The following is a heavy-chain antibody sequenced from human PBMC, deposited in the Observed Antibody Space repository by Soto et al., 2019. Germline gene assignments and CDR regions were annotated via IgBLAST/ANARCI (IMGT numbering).Heavy chain of an antibody. J-gene: IGHJ6*02. CDR2: IWYDASKK. Sequence: SLRLSCVASGFTFSSYGMHWVRQAPGKGLEWVAVIWYDASKKYYADSVKGRFTISRDNSKNTLYLQMNSLRAEDTAVYYCATCSGGSCYGSEYGMDVWGRGTTVTVSS. V-gene: IGHV3-33*03. D-gene: IGHD2-15*01. CDR3: ATCSGGSCYGSEYGMDV. CDR1: GFTFSSYG.